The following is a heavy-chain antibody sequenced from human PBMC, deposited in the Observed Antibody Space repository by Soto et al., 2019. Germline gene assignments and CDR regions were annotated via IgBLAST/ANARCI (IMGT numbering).Heavy chain of an antibody. CDR2: IYYSGST. CDR3: ARGTGTLDY. J-gene: IGHJ4*02. Sequence: QLQLQESGPGLVKPSETLSLTCPVSGGSISSSSYYRGWIRQPPGKGLEWIGSIYYSGSTYYNQSPKRRVTRTEDTSKNQFPRKLSSVAAAETAVYYCARGTGTLDYWGQGTLVTVSS. CDR1: GGSISSSSYY. D-gene: IGHD7-27*01. V-gene: IGHV4-39*01.